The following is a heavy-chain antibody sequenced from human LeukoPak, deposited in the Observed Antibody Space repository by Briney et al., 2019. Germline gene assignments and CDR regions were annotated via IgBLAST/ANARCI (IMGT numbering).Heavy chain of an antibody. Sequence: PGGSLRLSCAASGFTVSDYSMAWVRQAPGKGLEWVSAISGSGSYTDYADSVKGRFTISRDNSKNTLYLQMNSLRAEDTAVYYCATHWFSAIFDYWGQGTLVTVSS. J-gene: IGHJ4*02. D-gene: IGHD3-10*01. V-gene: IGHV3-23*01. CDR2: ISGSGSYT. CDR1: GFTVSDYS. CDR3: ATHWFSAIFDY.